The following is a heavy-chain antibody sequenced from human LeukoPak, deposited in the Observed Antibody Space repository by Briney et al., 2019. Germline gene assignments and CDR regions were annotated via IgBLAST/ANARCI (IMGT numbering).Heavy chain of an antibody. CDR3: ARPWFGKSLDALDI. CDR2: ISAYNGNT. D-gene: IGHD3-10*01. J-gene: IGHJ3*02. V-gene: IGHV1-18*01. Sequence: ASVKVSCKASGYTFSTYGISWVRQAPGQGLEWMGWISAYNGNTNYAQKLQGRITMTTDTSTSTAYMELTRLKSDDTAVYYCARPWFGKSLDALDIWGQGTKVSVSS. CDR1: GYTFSTYG.